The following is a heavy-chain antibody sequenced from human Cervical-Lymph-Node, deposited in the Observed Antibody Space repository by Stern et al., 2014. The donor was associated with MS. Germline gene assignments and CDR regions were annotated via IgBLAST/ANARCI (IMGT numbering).Heavy chain of an antibody. CDR3: AQTTTVTLFDY. J-gene: IGHJ4*02. CDR2: IYWDDDK. V-gene: IGHV2-5*02. Sequence: QITLKESCPTLVKPTQTLTLTCTFSGFSLTTSKVGVGWVRQPPGKALEWLALIYWDDDKRYSPSLKSRLTITKDTSKNQVVLTMTDLYPVDTATYYCAQTTTVTLFDYWGQGTLVTVSS. CDR1: GFSLTTSKVG. D-gene: IGHD4-17*01.